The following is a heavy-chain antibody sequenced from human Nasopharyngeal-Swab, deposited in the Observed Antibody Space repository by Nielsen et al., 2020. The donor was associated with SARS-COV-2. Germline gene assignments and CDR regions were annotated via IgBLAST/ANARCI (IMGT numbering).Heavy chain of an antibody. J-gene: IGHJ6*02. CDR3: AAHSGSSLGYYYGMDV. CDR2: ISSSSYI. D-gene: IGHD1-26*01. V-gene: IGHV3-21*01. Sequence: GESLKISCAASGFTFSSYSMNWVRQAPGKGLEWVSSISSSSYIYYADSVKGRFTISRDNAKNSLYLQMNSLRAEDTAVYYCAAHSGSSLGYYYGMDVWGQGTTVTVSS. CDR1: GFTFSSYS.